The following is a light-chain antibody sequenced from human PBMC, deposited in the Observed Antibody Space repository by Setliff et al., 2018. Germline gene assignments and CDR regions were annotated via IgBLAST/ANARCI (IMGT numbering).Light chain of an antibody. Sequence: QSVLAQPASVSGSPGQSITISCTGTSSDVGGYNYVSWYQQHPGKAPKLMIYDVSNRPSGVSNRFSGSKSADTASPTISGLQAEDEADYYCSSYAGSSTLEVFGTGTKGTVL. CDR3: SSYAGSSTLEV. J-gene: IGLJ1*01. V-gene: IGLV2-14*03. CDR1: SSDVGGYNY. CDR2: DVS.